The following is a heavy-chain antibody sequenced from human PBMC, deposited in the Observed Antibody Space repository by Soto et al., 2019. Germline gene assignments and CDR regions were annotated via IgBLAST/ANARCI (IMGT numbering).Heavy chain of an antibody. J-gene: IGHJ4*02. Sequence: SETLSLTCTDPGGSISSYYWSWIRQPPGKGLEWIGYIYYSGSTNYNPSLKSRVTISVDTSKNQFSLKLSSVTAADTAVYYCARDVFGSGSSDYSGQGTLVTDSS. CDR2: IYYSGST. V-gene: IGHV4-59*01. CDR1: GGSISSYY. D-gene: IGHD3-10*01. CDR3: ARDVFGSGSSDY.